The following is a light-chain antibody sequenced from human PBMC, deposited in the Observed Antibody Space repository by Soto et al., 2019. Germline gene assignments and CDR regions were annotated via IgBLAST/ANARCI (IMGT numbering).Light chain of an antibody. J-gene: IGLJ1*01. CDR1: SSDVGGYNY. V-gene: IGLV2-8*01. CDR2: DVT. Sequence: QSALTQPPSASGSPGQSVTISCTGTSSDVGGYNYVSWYQHHPGKAPKLIIFDVTKRPSGVPDRFSGSKSGNTASLTVSGLQAEDEADYYCASYAGSNTPDVFGTGTKLTVL. CDR3: ASYAGSNTPDV.